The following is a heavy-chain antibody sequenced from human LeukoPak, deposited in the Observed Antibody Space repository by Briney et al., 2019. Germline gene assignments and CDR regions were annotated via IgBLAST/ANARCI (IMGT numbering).Heavy chain of an antibody. V-gene: IGHV3-64*01. CDR3: ARGRFGVVIITAFDI. Sequence: PGGSLRLSCAASGFTFSSYAMHWVRQAPGKGLEYVSAISSNGGSTYYANSVKGRFTISRDNSKNTLYLQMGSLRAEDMAVYYCARGRFGVVIITAFDIWGQGTMVTVSS. D-gene: IGHD3-3*01. CDR1: GFTFSSYA. J-gene: IGHJ3*02. CDR2: ISSNGGST.